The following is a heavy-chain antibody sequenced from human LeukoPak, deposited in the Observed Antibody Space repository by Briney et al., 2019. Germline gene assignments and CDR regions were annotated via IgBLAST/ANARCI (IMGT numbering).Heavy chain of an antibody. V-gene: IGHV4-34*01. Sequence: SETLSLTCAVYGGSFSGYYWSWIRQPPGKGLEWIGEINHSGSTNYDPSLKSRVTISVDTSKNQFSLKLSSVTAADTAVYYCARAVSVGVPAAILDYWGQGTLVTVSS. CDR1: GGSFSGYY. CDR3: ARAVSVGVPAAILDY. J-gene: IGHJ4*02. CDR2: INHSGST. D-gene: IGHD2-2*02.